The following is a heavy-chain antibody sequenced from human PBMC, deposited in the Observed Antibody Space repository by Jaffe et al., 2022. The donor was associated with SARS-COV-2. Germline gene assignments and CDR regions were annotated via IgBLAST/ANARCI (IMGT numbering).Heavy chain of an antibody. CDR3: SSGGHVDY. V-gene: IGHV3-7*01. CDR2: IKEDGSEK. D-gene: IGHD3-10*01. J-gene: IGHJ4*02. Sequence: EVQLVESGGGLVQPGGSLRLSCATSGLTFSGFWMTWVRQAPGKGLEWVANIKEDGSEKNYVDSVKGRFTISRDNAKDSLYLQMNSLRADDTAVYYCSSGGHVDYCGQGTLVTVSS. CDR1: GLTFSGFW.